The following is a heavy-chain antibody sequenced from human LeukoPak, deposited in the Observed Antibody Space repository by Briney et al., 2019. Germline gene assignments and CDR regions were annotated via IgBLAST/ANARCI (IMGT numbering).Heavy chain of an antibody. CDR1: GFTFSTYT. Sequence: TGGSLRLSCAASGFTFSTYTMHWVRQAPGKGLEWVAVISYDGSNKYYADSVKGRFTISRDNSRNTLYVQMNSLRAEDTAVYYCARTYEPGYYYYYMDVWGKGTTVTVS. CDR3: ARTYEPGYYYYYMDV. J-gene: IGHJ6*03. CDR2: ISYDGSNK. D-gene: IGHD3-16*01. V-gene: IGHV3-30*04.